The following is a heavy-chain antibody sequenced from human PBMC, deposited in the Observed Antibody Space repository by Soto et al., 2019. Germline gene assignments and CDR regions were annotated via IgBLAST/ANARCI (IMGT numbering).Heavy chain of an antibody. CDR1: GYSISSGYY. D-gene: IGHD3-22*01. CDR2: IYHSGST. CDR3: ASLSYYYDSSGSPFDY. J-gene: IGHJ4*02. V-gene: IGHV4-38-2*01. Sequence: SETLSLTCAVSGYSISSGYYWGWIRQPPGKGLEWIGSIYHSGSTYYNPSLKSRVTISVDTSKNQFSLKLSSVTAADTAVYYCASLSYYYDSSGSPFDYWGQGTLVTVSS.